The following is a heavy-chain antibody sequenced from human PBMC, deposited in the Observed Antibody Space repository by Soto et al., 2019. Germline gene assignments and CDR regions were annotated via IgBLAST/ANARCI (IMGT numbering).Heavy chain of an antibody. J-gene: IGHJ6*02. CDR1: GGTFSSYA. CDR3: GPDHVDCSSTSRQPSHYYYYGMDV. CDR2: IIPIFGTA. Sequence: QVQLVQSGAEVKKPGSSVKVSCKASGGTFSSYAISWVRQAPGQGLEWMGGIIPIFGTANYAQTFQGRVTLTVDESTSTAYMELSSLRSDDTAVYYCGPDHVDCSSTSRQPSHYYYYGMDVWGPGTTVTVSS. D-gene: IGHD2-2*01. V-gene: IGHV1-69*01.